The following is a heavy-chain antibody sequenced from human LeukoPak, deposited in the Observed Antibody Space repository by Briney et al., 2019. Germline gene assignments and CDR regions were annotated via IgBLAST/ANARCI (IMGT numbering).Heavy chain of an antibody. J-gene: IGHJ4*02. CDR1: GGTFSSYA. Sequence: SVKVSCKASGGTFSSYAISWVRQAPGQGLEWMGRIIPILGIANYAQKFQGRVTITADKSTSTAHMELSSLRSEDTAVYYCASLLTMVRGVISDYWGQGTLVTVSS. V-gene: IGHV1-69*04. CDR2: IIPILGIA. CDR3: ASLLTMVRGVISDY. D-gene: IGHD3-10*01.